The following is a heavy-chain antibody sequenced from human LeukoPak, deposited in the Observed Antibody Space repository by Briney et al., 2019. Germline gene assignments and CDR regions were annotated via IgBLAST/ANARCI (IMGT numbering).Heavy chain of an antibody. CDR2: IRYDGSNK. V-gene: IGHV3-30*02. Sequence: GGSLTLSCAASGFTFSSYGMHWVRQAPGKGLEWVAFIRYDGSNKYYADSVKGRFTISRDNSKNTLYLQMNSLRAEDTAVYYCAKDRSNAFDYWGQGIVVTVSS. J-gene: IGHJ4*02. CDR3: AKDRSNAFDY. D-gene: IGHD2-8*01. CDR1: GFTFSSYG.